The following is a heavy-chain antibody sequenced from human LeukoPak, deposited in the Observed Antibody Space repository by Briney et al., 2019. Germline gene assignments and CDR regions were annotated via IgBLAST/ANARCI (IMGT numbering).Heavy chain of an antibody. J-gene: IGHJ4*02. V-gene: IGHV3-74*01. Sequence: PGGSLRLSCAASGFTFSSYWMHWVRRAPGKGLVWVSRINSDGSSTSYADSVKGRFTISRDNSKNTLYLQMNSLRAEDTATYYCSPPRGDSSGYYYVYWGQGTLVTVSS. CDR1: GFTFSSYW. D-gene: IGHD3-22*01. CDR2: INSDGSST. CDR3: SPPRGDSSGYYYVY.